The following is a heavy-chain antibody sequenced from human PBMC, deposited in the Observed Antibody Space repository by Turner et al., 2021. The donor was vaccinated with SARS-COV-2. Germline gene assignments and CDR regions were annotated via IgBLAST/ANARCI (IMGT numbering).Heavy chain of an antibody. J-gene: IGHJ4*02. CDR3: ARDSAHDILTGPGGY. CDR1: GYMFTGYY. V-gene: IGHV1-2*02. CDR2: INPNSGGT. D-gene: IGHD3-9*01. Sequence: QVQRVQCGAEVKEQAASVSGSFYASGYMFTGYYLNGVRQAPGQGLDWMAWINPNSGGTNYAQKFQGRVTMTRDKSISTVYMELSRLRSDDTAVYYCARDSAHDILTGPGGYWGQGTLVTVSS.